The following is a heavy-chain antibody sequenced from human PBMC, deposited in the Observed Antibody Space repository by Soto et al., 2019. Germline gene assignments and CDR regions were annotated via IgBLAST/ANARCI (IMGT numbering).Heavy chain of an antibody. Sequence: GGSLRLSCAASGFTVTNKYMTWVRQAPGKGLEWVSVIYSGGSTSYADSVKGRFTISRDNAKNSLSLQMNSLRAEDTAVYYCARYCTLTSVNCYSAYWGQGTLVTVSS. CDR2: IYSGGST. V-gene: IGHV3-53*01. D-gene: IGHD2-2*02. CDR3: ARYCTLTSVNCYSAY. J-gene: IGHJ4*02. CDR1: GFTVTNKY.